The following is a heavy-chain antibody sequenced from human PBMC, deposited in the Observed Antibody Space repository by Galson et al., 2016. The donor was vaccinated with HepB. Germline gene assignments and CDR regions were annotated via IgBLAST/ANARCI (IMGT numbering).Heavy chain of an antibody. CDR1: GYTFSSSW. CDR3: ARHGYCGDSGCRDLDS. J-gene: IGHJ4*02. V-gene: IGHV5-51*01. Sequence: QSGAEVKKTGESLKISCKGSGYTFSSSWIAWVRQRPGTGLEWMGTIYPGDSDTRYSPSFQGQVTFSVDKSTSTAYLSWSSLKASDSGTYYCARHGYCGDSGCRDLDSWGQGTLVTVSS. CDR2: IYPGDSDT. D-gene: IGHD2-15*01.